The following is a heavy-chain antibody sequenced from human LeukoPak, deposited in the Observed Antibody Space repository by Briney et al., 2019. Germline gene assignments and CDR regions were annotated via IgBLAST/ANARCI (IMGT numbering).Heavy chain of an antibody. D-gene: IGHD3-9*01. CDR2: INNRGST. CDR1: GDSISSHF. V-gene: IGHV4-59*11. J-gene: IGHJ4*02. CDR3: ARALRYFDWSFDH. Sequence: SETLSLTCTVSGDSISSHFWSWIRQPPGKGLEWIGYINNRGSTNYNPSLKSRVTISIYTSKKQFSLELSSVTAADTAVYYCARALRYFDWSFDHWGQGTLVTVSS.